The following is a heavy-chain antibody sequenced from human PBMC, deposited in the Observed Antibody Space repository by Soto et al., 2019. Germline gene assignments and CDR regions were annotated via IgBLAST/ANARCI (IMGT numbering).Heavy chain of an antibody. CDR2: INHSGST. CDR1: GGSFSDNY. V-gene: IGHV4-34*01. CDR3: GRIGGTFYMDV. Sequence: SETLSLTCAVYGGSFSDNYWSWIRQPPGKGLEWIGEINHSGSTNYNPSLKSRVTISVDTSKSQFSLKLSSVTAEDTAVYYCGRIGGTFYMDVWGKGTTVTVSS. J-gene: IGHJ6*03. D-gene: IGHD2-15*01.